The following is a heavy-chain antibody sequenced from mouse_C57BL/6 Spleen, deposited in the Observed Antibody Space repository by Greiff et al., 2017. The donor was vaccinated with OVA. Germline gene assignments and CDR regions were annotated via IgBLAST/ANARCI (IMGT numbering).Heavy chain of an antibody. Sequence: QVQLQQPGAELVKPGASVKLSCKASGYTFTSYWMHWVKQRPGQGLEWIGMIHPKSGSTNYNEKFKSKATLTVDKSSSTAYMQLSSLTSEDSAVYYCAQLGYYAMDYWGQGTSVTVSS. CDR2: IHPKSGST. CDR3: AQLGYYAMDY. D-gene: IGHD4-1*02. J-gene: IGHJ4*01. CDR1: GYTFTSYW. V-gene: IGHV1-64*01.